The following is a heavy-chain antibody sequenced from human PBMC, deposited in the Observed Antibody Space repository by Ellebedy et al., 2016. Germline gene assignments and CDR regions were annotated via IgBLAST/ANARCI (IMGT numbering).Heavy chain of an antibody. V-gene: IGHV1-2*04. CDR2: INPNSGGT. CDR3: ARASGYDYVEYYFDY. Sequence: ASVKVSCKASGYTFTGYYMHWVRQAPGQGLEWMGWINPNSGGTNYAQKFQGWVTMTRDTSISTAYMELSRLRSDDTAVYYCARASGYDYVEYYFDYWGQGTLVTVSS. CDR1: GYTFTGYY. D-gene: IGHD5-12*01. J-gene: IGHJ4*02.